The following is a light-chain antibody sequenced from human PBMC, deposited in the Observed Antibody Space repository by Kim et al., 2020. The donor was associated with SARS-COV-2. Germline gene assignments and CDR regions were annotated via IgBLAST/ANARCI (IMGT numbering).Light chain of an antibody. J-gene: IGLJ2*01. CDR2: GRN. V-gene: IGLV3-19*01. Sequence: SSELTQDPAVSVAVGQTVKITCQGDSLRRYYASWYQQKPRQAPVLVIYGRNNRPSGIPDRFSGSTSGNTASLTIRGAQAEDEADFYCQSRNSGGNVVFGGGTQLTVL. CDR3: QSRNSGGNVV. CDR1: SLRRYY.